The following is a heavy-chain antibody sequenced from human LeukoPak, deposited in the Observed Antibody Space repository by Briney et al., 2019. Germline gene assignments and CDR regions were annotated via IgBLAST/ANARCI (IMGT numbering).Heavy chain of an antibody. D-gene: IGHD4-23*01. Sequence: SETLSLTCTVSVGSISSYYGSWIRQPAGKALEWIGRIYTSGSTNYNPSLKSRVTISVDKSKTQFSLKLSSVTAADTAVYYCARTVYGDKTGFDYWGQGTLGTVSS. V-gene: IGHV4-4*07. CDR3: ARTVYGDKTGFDY. CDR2: IYTSGST. J-gene: IGHJ4*02. CDR1: VGSISSYY.